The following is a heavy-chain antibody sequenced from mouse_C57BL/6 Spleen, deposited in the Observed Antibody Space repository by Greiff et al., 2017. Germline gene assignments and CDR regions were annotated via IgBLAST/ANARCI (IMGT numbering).Heavy chain of an antibody. V-gene: IGHV1-7*01. D-gene: IGHD1-1*01. J-gene: IGHJ2*01. CDR2: INPSSGYT. Sequence: VQLQQSGAELAKPGASVKLSCKASGYTFTSYWMHWVKQRPGPGLAWIGYINPSSGYTKYNQKFKDKATLTADKSSSTAYLQLSSLTYEDSAVDYCARRYGSSYDYFDYWGQGTTLTVSS. CDR1: GYTFTSYW. CDR3: ARRYGSSYDYFDY.